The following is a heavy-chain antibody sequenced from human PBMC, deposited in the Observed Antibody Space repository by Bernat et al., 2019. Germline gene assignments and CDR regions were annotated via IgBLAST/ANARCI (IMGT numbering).Heavy chain of an antibody. J-gene: IGHJ4*02. D-gene: IGHD4-17*01. CDR1: GFTFSSYG. CDR3: AKAACGDYVLDY. V-gene: IGHV3-30*18. CDR2: ISYDGSNK. Sequence: QVQLVESGGGVVQPGRSLRLSCAASGFTFSSYGMHWVRQAPGKGLEWVAVISYDGSNKYYADSVKGRFTISRDNSKNTLYLQMNSLRAEDTAVYYCAKAACGDYVLDYWGQGTLVTVSS.